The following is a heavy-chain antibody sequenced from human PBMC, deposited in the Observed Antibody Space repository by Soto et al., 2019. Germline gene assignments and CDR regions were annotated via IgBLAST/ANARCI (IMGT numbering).Heavy chain of an antibody. CDR1: GYTLTELC. Sequence: AASVKVSCKVSGYTLTELCMHWLRQAPGKGLEWMGGFDPEDGETIYAQKFQGRVTMTEDTSTDTAYMELSSLRSEDTAVYYCAVFGVVIGGRYSAPSYYFDYWGQGTLVTVSS. CDR2: FDPEDGET. V-gene: IGHV1-24*01. CDR3: AVFGVVIGGRYSAPSYYFDY. J-gene: IGHJ4*02. D-gene: IGHD3-3*01.